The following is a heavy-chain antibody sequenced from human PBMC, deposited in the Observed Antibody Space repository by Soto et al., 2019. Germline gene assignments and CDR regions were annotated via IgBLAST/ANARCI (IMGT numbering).Heavy chain of an antibody. J-gene: IGHJ4*02. CDR1: GGYISSSSYY. Sequence: SETLSLTCTVSGGYISSSSYYWGWIRQPPGKGLEWIGSIYYNGSTYYNPSLKSRVTITEDPSNNQSSLKLTSITAPDTAVLYCAIEHSYYYDSSGQFDYWGQGTLVTVSS. V-gene: IGHV4-39*02. D-gene: IGHD3-22*01. CDR2: IYYNGST. CDR3: AIEHSYYYDSSGQFDY.